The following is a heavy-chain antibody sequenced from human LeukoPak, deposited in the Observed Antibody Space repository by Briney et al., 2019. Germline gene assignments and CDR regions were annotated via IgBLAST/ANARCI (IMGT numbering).Heavy chain of an antibody. V-gene: IGHV3-23*01. Sequence: GGSLRLSCAASGFTFSSYAMSWVRQAPGKGLEWVSAISGSGGSTYYADSVKGRFTISRDNSKNTLYLQMNSLRAEDTAVYYCAKDPGLLWFGESDYWGQGTLVTVSS. J-gene: IGHJ4*02. D-gene: IGHD3-10*01. CDR1: GFTFSSYA. CDR2: ISGSGGST. CDR3: AKDPGLLWFGESDY.